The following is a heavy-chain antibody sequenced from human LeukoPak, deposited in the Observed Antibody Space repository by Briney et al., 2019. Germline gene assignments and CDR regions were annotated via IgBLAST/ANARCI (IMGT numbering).Heavy chain of an antibody. J-gene: IGHJ4*02. D-gene: IGHD3-10*01. CDR2: IFSNDEK. CDR3: AWTSDYYGSATYDY. CDR1: GLSLKNVRMG. Sequence: SGPVLVKPTETLTLTCTVSGLSLKNVRMGVSWIRQPPGKALEWLVHIFSNDEKSYSTSLKSRLTVSRDTSTSQVVLTMTNMDPVDTATYYCAWTSDYYGSATYDYWGQGTLVTVSS. V-gene: IGHV2-26*01.